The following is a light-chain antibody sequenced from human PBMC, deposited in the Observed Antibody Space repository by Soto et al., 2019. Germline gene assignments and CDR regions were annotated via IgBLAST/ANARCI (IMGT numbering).Light chain of an antibody. V-gene: IGKV3-20*01. Sequence: EIVLTQSPGTLSLSPGEGATLSCRASQSVTRSYLAWYQQKPGQAPRLLIYGASIRATGIPDRFSGSGSGTDFTLTISSLEPDDFAVYYCQQYGSSRTFGQGTKVEIK. CDR3: QQYGSSRT. CDR2: GAS. J-gene: IGKJ1*01. CDR1: QSVTRSY.